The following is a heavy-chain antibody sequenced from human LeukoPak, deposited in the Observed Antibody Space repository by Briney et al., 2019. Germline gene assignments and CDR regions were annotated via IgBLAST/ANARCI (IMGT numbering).Heavy chain of an antibody. D-gene: IGHD1-26*01. CDR3: ARGFRGASFDY. V-gene: IGHV3-30*03. Sequence: GGSLRLSCAASGFTFSSYGMHWVRQAPGKGLEWVAVISHDGSNKYYADSVKGRFTISRDNSKNTLYLQMNSLRAEDTAVYYCARGFRGASFDYWGQGTLVTVSS. J-gene: IGHJ4*02. CDR1: GFTFSSYG. CDR2: ISHDGSNK.